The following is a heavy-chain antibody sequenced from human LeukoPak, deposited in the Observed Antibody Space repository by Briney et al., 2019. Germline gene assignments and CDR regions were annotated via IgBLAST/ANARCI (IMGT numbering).Heavy chain of an antibody. J-gene: IGHJ4*02. V-gene: IGHV4-59*01. CDR3: ARAVGGDGSGSL. CDR1: GDSISTYY. Sequence: SETLSLTCTVSGDSISTYYWGWIRQPPGKGLEWIGYIYYRVTSDYNPSLKSRVTMSVDMSTRQISLKLSSVTAADTAVYYCARAVGGDGSGSLWGPGTLVTVSS. D-gene: IGHD3-10*01. CDR2: IYYRVTS.